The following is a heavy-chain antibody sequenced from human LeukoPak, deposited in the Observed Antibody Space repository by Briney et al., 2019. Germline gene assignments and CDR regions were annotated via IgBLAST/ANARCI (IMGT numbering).Heavy chain of an antibody. CDR3: AKIKPSTYYYDSSGFPTDQN. CDR1: GFTFSSYA. V-gene: IGHV3-23*01. CDR2: ISGSGGST. Sequence: GGSLRLSCAASGFTFSSYAMSWVRQAPGKGLEWVSAISGSGGSTYYADSVKGRFTISRDNSKNTLYLQMNSLRAEDTAVYYCAKIKPSTYYYDSSGFPTDQNWGQGTLVTVSS. D-gene: IGHD3-22*01. J-gene: IGHJ4*02.